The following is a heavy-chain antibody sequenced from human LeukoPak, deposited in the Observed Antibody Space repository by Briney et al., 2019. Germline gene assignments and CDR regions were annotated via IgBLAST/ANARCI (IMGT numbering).Heavy chain of an antibody. J-gene: IGHJ4*02. Sequence: SVKVSCKASGGTFSSYAISWVRQAPGQGLEWMGGIIPIFGTANYAQKFQGRVTITADESTSTAYMELSSLRSEDTAVYYCARGYSSSSVGFDYWGQGTLVIVSS. CDR1: GGTFSSYA. D-gene: IGHD6-6*01. CDR3: ARGYSSSSVGFDY. V-gene: IGHV1-69*13. CDR2: IIPIFGTA.